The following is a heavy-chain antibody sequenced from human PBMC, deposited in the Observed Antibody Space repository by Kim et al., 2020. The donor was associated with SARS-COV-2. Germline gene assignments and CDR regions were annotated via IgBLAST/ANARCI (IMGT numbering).Heavy chain of an antibody. CDR2: GST. CDR3: ARLAHGRFDS. J-gene: IGHJ4*02. Sequence: GSTNYNPPLTSRVTLSVDTSKDQFSLHLTSVTAADTAVYYCARLAHGRFDSWGQGALVTVSS. D-gene: IGHD5-12*01. V-gene: IGHV4-59*08.